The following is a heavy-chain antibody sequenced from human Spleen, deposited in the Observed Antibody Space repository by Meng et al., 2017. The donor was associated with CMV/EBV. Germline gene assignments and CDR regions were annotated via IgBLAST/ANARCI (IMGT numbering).Heavy chain of an antibody. CDR2: INPNSGAT. Sequence: KASGYTFTSYGISWVRQAPGQGLEWMGWINPNSGATNYAQNFQGRVTMTRGTSISTAYMEVSSLRSDDTAVYYCARSRETTTSCFDYWGQGTLVTVSS. CDR3: ARSRETTTSCFDY. V-gene: IGHV1-2*02. CDR1: GYTFTSYG. J-gene: IGHJ4*02. D-gene: IGHD2-2*01.